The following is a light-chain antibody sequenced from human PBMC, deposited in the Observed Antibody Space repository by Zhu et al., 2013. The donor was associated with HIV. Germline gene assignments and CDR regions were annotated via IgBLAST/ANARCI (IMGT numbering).Light chain of an antibody. CDR3: AAWDLNGHWV. CDR2: EVS. J-gene: IGLJ3*02. V-gene: IGLV2-8*01. CDR1: SSDVGGYNY. Sequence: QSALTQPPSASGSPGQSVTISCTGTSSDVGGYNYVSWYQQHPGKAPKLMIYEVSKRPSGVPDRFSGSKSGNMASLTVSGLQAEDEADYYCAAWDLNGHWVFGGGTKLTVL.